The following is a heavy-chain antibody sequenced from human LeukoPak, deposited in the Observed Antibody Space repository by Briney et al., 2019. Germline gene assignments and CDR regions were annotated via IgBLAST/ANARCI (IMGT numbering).Heavy chain of an antibody. V-gene: IGHV4-39*01. CDR1: GGSISSSSYY. CDR3: ARQTATHRLLKY. Sequence: SETLSPTCTVSGGSISSSSYYWGWIRQPPGKGLEWIGTIYYSGSTDYNPSLRSRVTISVDTSKNQFSLKVNSVTAADTAVYYCARQTATHRLLKYWGQGTLVAVSS. CDR2: IYYSGST. J-gene: IGHJ4*02. D-gene: IGHD1-1*01.